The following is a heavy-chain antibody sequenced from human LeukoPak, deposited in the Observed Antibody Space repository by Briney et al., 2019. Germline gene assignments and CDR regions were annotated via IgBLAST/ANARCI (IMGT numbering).Heavy chain of an antibody. CDR3: ARDTGPDLDY. V-gene: IGHV3-21*01. J-gene: IGHJ4*02. Sequence: PGGSLRLSCVASGFTLSSYSMNWVRQAPGKGLEWVSCISGSSSYISYADSVKGRFTISRDNAKDSVYLQMNSLRAEDTAVYYCARDTGPDLDYWGQGTLVTVSS. D-gene: IGHD1-14*01. CDR2: ISGSSSYI. CDR1: GFTLSSYS.